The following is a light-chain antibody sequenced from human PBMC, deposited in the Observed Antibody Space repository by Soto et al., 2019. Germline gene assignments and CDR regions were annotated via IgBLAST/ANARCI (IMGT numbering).Light chain of an antibody. CDR2: GAS. Sequence: ETVMTQSPATLSVSPGERATLSCRASRGVRSNLAWYQQKPGQAPPHLIYGASTRATGIPARFSGSGSGTEFTLSISSMQYEDFGVYYCHQYKNWHPIAFGQGTRLEI. V-gene: IGKV3D-15*01. J-gene: IGKJ5*01. CDR1: RGVRSN. CDR3: HQYKNWHPIA.